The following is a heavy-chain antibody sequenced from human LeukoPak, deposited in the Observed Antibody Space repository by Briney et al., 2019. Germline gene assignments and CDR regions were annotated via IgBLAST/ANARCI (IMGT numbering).Heavy chain of an antibody. CDR3: AKGAYSYGAGGFDY. CDR2: ISWNSGSI. Sequence: GGSLRLSCAASGFTFDDYAMHWVRQAPGKGLEWVSGISWNSGSIGYADSVKGRFTISRDNAKNSLYLQMNSLRAEDTALYYCAKGAYSYGAGGFDYWGQGTLVTVSS. J-gene: IGHJ4*02. V-gene: IGHV3-9*01. CDR1: GFTFDDYA. D-gene: IGHD5-18*01.